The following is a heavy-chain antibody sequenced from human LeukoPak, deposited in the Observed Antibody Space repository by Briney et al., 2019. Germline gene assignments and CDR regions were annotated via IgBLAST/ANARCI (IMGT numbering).Heavy chain of an antibody. CDR3: ARPPVHCSSTSCYFGY. J-gene: IGHJ4*02. V-gene: IGHV3-30-3*01. CDR2: ISYDGSNK. Sequence: GGSLRLSCAASGFTFSSYAMHWVRQAPGKGLEWVAVISYDGSNKYYADSVKGRFTISRDNSKNTLYLQMNSLRAEDTAVYYCARPPVHCSSTSCYFGYRGQGTLVTVSS. D-gene: IGHD2-2*01. CDR1: GFTFSSYA.